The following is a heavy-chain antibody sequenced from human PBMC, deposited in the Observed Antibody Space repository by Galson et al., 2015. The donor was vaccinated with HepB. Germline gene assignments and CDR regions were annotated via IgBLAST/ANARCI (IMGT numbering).Heavy chain of an antibody. CDR1: GYTFTSYD. Sequence: SVKVSCKASGYTFTSYDVTWVRQAPGQGLEWMGWMNPKSTNTGYARKFQGRVTMTGDTSMDTAYMELSSLTSEDTAVYSCARAVRNQLLSEYWGQGTLVTVSS. CDR3: ARAVRNQLLSEY. CDR2: MNPKSTNT. D-gene: IGHD1-26*01. J-gene: IGHJ4*02. V-gene: IGHV1-8*01.